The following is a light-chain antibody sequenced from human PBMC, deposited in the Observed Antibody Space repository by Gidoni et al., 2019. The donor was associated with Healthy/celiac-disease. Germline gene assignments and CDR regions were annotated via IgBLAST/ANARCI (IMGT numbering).Light chain of an antibody. CDR1: SSDVGGYNY. Sequence: QSALTQPASFSGSPGQSITISCTGTSSDVGGYNYVSWYQQHPGKAPKLMIYDGSNRPSGVSNRFSGSKYGNTASLTIAGLQAEDEDDYYCSSDTSSRSWVFGGGTKLTVL. CDR3: SSDTSSRSWV. CDR2: DGS. J-gene: IGLJ3*02. V-gene: IGLV2-14*03.